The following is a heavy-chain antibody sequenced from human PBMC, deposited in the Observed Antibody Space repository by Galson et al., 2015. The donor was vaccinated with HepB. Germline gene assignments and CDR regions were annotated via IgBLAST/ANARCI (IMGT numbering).Heavy chain of an antibody. Sequence: QSGAEVKKPGEPLRISCSGTGYTFSNHWISWVRQMPGKGLEWMGRIDPSDSYTNYSPSFQGHVTISSDKSITTAYLHWSSLKASDTAIYYCASGSTAMKAWGQGTLVTVSS. CDR1: GYTFSNHW. CDR2: IDPSDSYT. V-gene: IGHV5-10-1*01. J-gene: IGHJ5*02. CDR3: ASGSTAMKA. D-gene: IGHD5-18*01.